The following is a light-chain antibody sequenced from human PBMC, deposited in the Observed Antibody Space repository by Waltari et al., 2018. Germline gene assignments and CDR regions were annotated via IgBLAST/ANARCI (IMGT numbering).Light chain of an antibody. Sequence: NFMLTQPHSVSESPGKTVTISCTRRSGSIASNSVQWYQQRPVSAPTTVIYEDNRRPSGVPDRFSGSIDSSSNSASLTISGLKTEDEADYYCQSYDSGVIFGGGTKLTVL. V-gene: IGLV6-57*03. J-gene: IGLJ2*01. CDR2: EDN. CDR1: SGSIASNS. CDR3: QSYDSGVI.